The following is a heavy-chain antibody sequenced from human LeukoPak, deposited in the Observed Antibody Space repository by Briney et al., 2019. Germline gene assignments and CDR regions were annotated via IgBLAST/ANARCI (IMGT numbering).Heavy chain of an antibody. D-gene: IGHD3-22*01. CDR3: ARTHYDDGSAYRSLDY. J-gene: IGHJ4*02. CDR2: IKPDGGEK. CDR1: GFTFSNIG. Sequence: GGSLRLSCAASGFTFSNIGMTWARQAPGRGREGVPNIKPDGGEKYSVDSVEGRFTISRDNAKNSLYMQMNSLRAEDTALYYCARTHYDDGSAYRSLDYWGQGTLVTVSS. V-gene: IGHV3-7*01.